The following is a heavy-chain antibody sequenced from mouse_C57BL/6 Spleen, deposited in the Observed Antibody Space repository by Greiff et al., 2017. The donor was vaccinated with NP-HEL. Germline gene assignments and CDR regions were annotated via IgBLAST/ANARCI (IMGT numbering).Heavy chain of an antibody. CDR1: GFTFSSYG. Sequence: EVQRVESGGDLVKPGGSLKLSCAASGFTFSSYGMSWVRQTPDKRLEWVATISSGGSYTYYPDSVKGRFTISRDNAKNTLYLQMSSLKSEDTAMYYCATGNYYGSSTSWFAYCGQGTLVTVSA. V-gene: IGHV5-6*01. J-gene: IGHJ3*01. CDR2: ISSGGSYT. D-gene: IGHD1-1*01. CDR3: ATGNYYGSSTSWFAY.